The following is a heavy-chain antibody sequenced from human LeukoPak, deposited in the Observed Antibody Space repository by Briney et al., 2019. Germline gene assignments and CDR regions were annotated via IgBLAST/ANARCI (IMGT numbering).Heavy chain of an antibody. V-gene: IGHV3-48*02. CDR3: ARAWYSWGYYFDY. CDR1: GFTFSSYS. Sequence: GRSLRLSCAASGFTFSSYSMNWVRQAPGKGLEWVSYISSSSSTIFYADSVKGRFTISRDNAKNSLYLQMQSLRDEDTAVYYCARAWYSWGYYFDYWGQGTLVTVSS. D-gene: IGHD1-26*01. CDR2: ISSSSSTI. J-gene: IGHJ4*02.